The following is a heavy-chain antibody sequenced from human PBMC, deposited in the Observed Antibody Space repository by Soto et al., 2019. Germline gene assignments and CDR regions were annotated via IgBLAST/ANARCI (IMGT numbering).Heavy chain of an antibody. V-gene: IGHV4-39*01. CDR3: ARGERVTAPLCELRGHFDY. CDR1: GGSISSSSYY. CDR2: IYYSGST. J-gene: IGHJ4*02. D-gene: IGHD1-26*01. Sequence: QVQLQESGPGLVKPSETLSLTCTVSGGSISSSSYYWGWIRQPPGKGLEWIGSIYYSGSTYYNPSLKSRVTISVDTSKNQFSLKLSSVTAADTAVYYCARGERVTAPLCELRGHFDYWGQGTLVTVSS.